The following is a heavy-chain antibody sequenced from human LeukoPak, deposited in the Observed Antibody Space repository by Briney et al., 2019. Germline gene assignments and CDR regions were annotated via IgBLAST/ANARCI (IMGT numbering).Heavy chain of an antibody. J-gene: IGHJ3*02. Sequence: GRSLRLSCAASGFTFSSYGMHWVRQAPGKGLEWVAVISYDGSNKYYADSVKGRFTISRDNSKNTLYPQMNSLRAEDTAVYYCAKDGVAVAGTVGAFDIWGQGTMVTVSS. CDR1: GFTFSSYG. CDR3: AKDGVAVAGTVGAFDI. V-gene: IGHV3-30*18. CDR2: ISYDGSNK. D-gene: IGHD6-19*01.